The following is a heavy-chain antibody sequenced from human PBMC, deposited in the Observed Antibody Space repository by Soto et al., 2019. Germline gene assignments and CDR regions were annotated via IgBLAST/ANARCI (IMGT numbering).Heavy chain of an antibody. CDR3: ARGYYGSGSYYPYYYYYDMDV. D-gene: IGHD3-10*01. CDR2: IIPIFGTA. V-gene: IGHV1-69*13. J-gene: IGHJ6*02. Sequence: GASVKVSCKASGGTFSSYAISWVRQAPGQGLERMGGIIPIFGTANYAQKFQGRVTITADESTSTAYMELSSLRSEDTAVYYCARGYYGSGSYYPYYYYYDMDVWGQGTTVTVSS. CDR1: GGTFSSYA.